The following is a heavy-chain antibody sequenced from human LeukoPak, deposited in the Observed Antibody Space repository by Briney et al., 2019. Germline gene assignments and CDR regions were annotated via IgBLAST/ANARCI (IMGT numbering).Heavy chain of an antibody. Sequence: PSATLSLTCSVSGVSISSSYWSWIRQPPGKGLEWIGFIYYSGSTNYNPSLKSRVTISADTSKNQFSLKLTSVTAADTAVYYCVRGYYDSSGYSNTFDIWGQGTMVTVSS. CDR2: IYYSGST. CDR1: GVSISSSY. J-gene: IGHJ3*02. CDR3: VRGYYDSSGYSNTFDI. V-gene: IGHV4-59*01. D-gene: IGHD3-22*01.